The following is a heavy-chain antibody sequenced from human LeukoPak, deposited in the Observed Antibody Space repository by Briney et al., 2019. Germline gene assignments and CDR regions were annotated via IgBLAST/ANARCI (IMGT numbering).Heavy chain of an antibody. CDR1: GFTFSSYE. Sequence: GGSLRLSCAAFGFTFSSYEMTWVRPAPGKGLEWVSYISSSGSTIYYADSVKGRFTISRDNAKKSLYLQMNSLRAEDTAVYYCAREFDSSGYLDYWGQGTLVTVSS. CDR2: ISSSGSTI. D-gene: IGHD3-22*01. V-gene: IGHV3-48*03. CDR3: AREFDSSGYLDY. J-gene: IGHJ4*02.